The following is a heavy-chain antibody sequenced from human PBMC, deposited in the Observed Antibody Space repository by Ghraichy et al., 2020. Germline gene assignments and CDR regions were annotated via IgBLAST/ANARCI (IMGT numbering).Heavy chain of an antibody. J-gene: IGHJ4*02. CDR2: ISYDGSNK. D-gene: IGHD6-19*01. CDR3: ARAVAGRYYFDY. CDR1: GFTFSSYA. V-gene: IGHV3-30-3*01. Sequence: SCAASGFTFSSYAMHWVRQAPGKGLEWVAVISYDGSNKYYADSVKGRFTISRDNSKNTLYLQMNSLRAEDTAVYYCARAVAGRYYFDYWGQGTLVTVSS.